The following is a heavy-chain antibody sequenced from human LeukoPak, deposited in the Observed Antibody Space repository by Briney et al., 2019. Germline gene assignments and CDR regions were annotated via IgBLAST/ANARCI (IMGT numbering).Heavy chain of an antibody. J-gene: IGHJ4*02. CDR2: INSDGSST. Sequence: PGGSLRLSCAASGFTFSSYWMHWVRQAPGKGLVWVSRINSDGSSTGYADSVKGRFTISRDNAKNTLYLQMNSLRAEDTAVYYCARVSCGGDCSVDYWGQGTLVTVSS. V-gene: IGHV3-74*01. CDR1: GFTFSSYW. CDR3: ARVSCGGDCSVDY. D-gene: IGHD2-21*02.